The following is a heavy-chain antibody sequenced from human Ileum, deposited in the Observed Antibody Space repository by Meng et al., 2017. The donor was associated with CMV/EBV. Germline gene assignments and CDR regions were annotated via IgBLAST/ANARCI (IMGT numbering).Heavy chain of an antibody. J-gene: IGHJ2*01. CDR1: AFTFSSYD. V-gene: IGHV3-13*01. CDR3: AREIAVAGTWYFDL. Sequence: GGSLRLSCAASAFTFSSYDMHWVRQTTGKGLEWVSGIANNGDTYYEGSVKGRFTISRENAKNSLYLQMNSLAAGDTAVYYCAREIAVAGTWYFDLWGRGTLVTVSS. D-gene: IGHD6-19*01. CDR2: IANNGDT.